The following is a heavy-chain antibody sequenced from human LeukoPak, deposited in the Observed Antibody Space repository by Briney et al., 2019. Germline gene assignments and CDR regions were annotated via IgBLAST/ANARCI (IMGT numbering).Heavy chain of an antibody. CDR3: ARPAGDYTYYYSYYMDV. Sequence: GGSLRLSCAASGFTFSDCYMSWIRQAPGKGLEWISYISGGGSAIYYADSVKGRFTISRDNAKNSLYLQMNSLRAEDTAVYYCARPAGDYTYYYSYYMDVWGKGTTVTVSS. V-gene: IGHV3-11*01. D-gene: IGHD4-17*01. CDR1: GFTFSDCY. CDR2: ISGGGSAI. J-gene: IGHJ6*03.